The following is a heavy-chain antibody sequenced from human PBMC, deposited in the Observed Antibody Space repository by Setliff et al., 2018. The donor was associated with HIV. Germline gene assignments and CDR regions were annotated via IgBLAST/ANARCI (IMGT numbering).Heavy chain of an antibody. J-gene: IGHJ3*02. CDR3: AKVSGSGIFYDAFDI. D-gene: IGHD3-10*01. Sequence: HPGGSLRLSCAASGFTFSSYAMSWVRQAPGKGLEWVSVISGSGGSTYYADSVKGRFTISRDNSKNTLYLQMNSLRAEDTAVYYCAKVSGSGIFYDAFDIWGQGTMVTVSS. CDR2: ISGSGGST. V-gene: IGHV3-23*01. CDR1: GFTFSSYA.